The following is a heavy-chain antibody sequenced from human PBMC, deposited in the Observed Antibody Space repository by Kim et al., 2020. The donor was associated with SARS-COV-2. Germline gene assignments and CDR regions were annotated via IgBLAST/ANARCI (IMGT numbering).Heavy chain of an antibody. Sequence: SRSNRYDADAVKGRFTSSGDKAKNALYLQMNSLRAEDTAVYYCALLSMGYWGQGTVVTVSS. V-gene: IGHV3-21*01. J-gene: IGHJ4*02. D-gene: IGHD2-8*01. CDR3: ALLSMGY. CDR2: SRSNR.